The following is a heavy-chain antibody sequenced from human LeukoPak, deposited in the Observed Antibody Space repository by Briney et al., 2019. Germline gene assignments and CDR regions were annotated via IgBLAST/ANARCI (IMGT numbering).Heavy chain of an antibody. CDR1: GFTFSNYA. Sequence: GGSLRLSCAASGFTFSNYAMHWVRQAPGKGLGWVAIISYDESSKYYADSVNDRFTISRDNSKNTLYLQMNSLRAEDTAVYYCASIGERYLQTEHYFHHWGQGTLVTVSS. D-gene: IGHD3-3*01. V-gene: IGHV3-30*04. J-gene: IGHJ1*01. CDR2: ISYDESSK. CDR3: ASIGERYLQTEHYFHH.